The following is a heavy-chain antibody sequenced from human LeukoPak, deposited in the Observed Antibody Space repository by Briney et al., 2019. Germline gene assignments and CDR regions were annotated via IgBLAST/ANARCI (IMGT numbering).Heavy chain of an antibody. V-gene: IGHV3-33*06. Sequence: PGGPLRLSCAASGFTFSNYGMHWVRQAPGKGLEWVAVIWYDGSNKYYADSVKGRFTISRDNSKNTLYLQMNSLRAEDTAIYYCAKRQSSGWEFDYWGQGTLVTVSS. J-gene: IGHJ4*02. CDR2: IWYDGSNK. D-gene: IGHD6-25*01. CDR3: AKRQSSGWEFDY. CDR1: GFTFSNYG.